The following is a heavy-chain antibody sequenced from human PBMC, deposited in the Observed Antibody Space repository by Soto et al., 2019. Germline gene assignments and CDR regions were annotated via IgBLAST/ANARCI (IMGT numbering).Heavy chain of an antibody. J-gene: IGHJ3*02. CDR3: ATDRPYGGNSGWAFDI. Sequence: QVQLVQSGAEVKKPGASVKVSCKVCGYTLTELSMHWVRQAPGKGLEWMGGFDPEDGETIYAQKFQGRVTMTEDTSTDTAYMELSSLRSEDTAVYYCATDRPYGGNSGWAFDIWGQGTMVTVSS. CDR2: FDPEDGET. V-gene: IGHV1-24*01. CDR1: GYTLTELS. D-gene: IGHD4-17*01.